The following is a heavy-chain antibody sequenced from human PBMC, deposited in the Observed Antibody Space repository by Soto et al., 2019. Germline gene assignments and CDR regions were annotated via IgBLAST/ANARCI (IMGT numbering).Heavy chain of an antibody. Sequence: PSETLSLTCAVSGVSIRKNNWWAWVRQSPGKGLEWIGEISDIGTTNYNPSLKSRLTISVDKTKNQFSLQVTSVTAADTAVYYCARALYRGWFDPWGPGTLVTVS. CDR3: ARALYRGWFDP. CDR2: ISDIGTT. D-gene: IGHD1-26*01. J-gene: IGHJ5*02. CDR1: GVSIRKNNW. V-gene: IGHV4-4*02.